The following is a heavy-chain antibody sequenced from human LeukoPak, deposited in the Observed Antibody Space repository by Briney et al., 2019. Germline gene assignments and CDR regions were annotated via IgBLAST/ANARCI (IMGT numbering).Heavy chain of an antibody. CDR2: IKPSGGST. CDR1: GYIFGNPY. D-gene: IGHD5-24*01. V-gene: IGHV1-46*01. Sequence: ASVTVSCTASGYIFGNPYIQWVRQAPGQGLEWMGIIKPSGGSTSYAQRFQGRVTMTRDTSTSTVYMELSSLRSEDTAVYYCARDDGYNFDYWGQGTLVTVSS. CDR3: ARDDGYNFDY. J-gene: IGHJ4*02.